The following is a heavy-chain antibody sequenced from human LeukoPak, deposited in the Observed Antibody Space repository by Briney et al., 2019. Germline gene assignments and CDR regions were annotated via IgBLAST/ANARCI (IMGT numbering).Heavy chain of an antibody. CDR3: AREGITMIRRGMKNWFDP. Sequence: APVKVSCKASGYTFTGYYMHWVRQAPGQGLEWMGWINPNSGGTNYAQKFQGRVTMTRDTSISTAYMELSRLRSDDTAVYYCAREGITMIRRGMKNWFDPWGQGTLVTVSS. J-gene: IGHJ5*02. D-gene: IGHD3-22*01. CDR2: INPNSGGT. CDR1: GYTFTGYY. V-gene: IGHV1-2*02.